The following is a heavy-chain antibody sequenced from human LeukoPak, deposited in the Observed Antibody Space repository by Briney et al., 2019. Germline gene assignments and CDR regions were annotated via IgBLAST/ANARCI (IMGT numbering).Heavy chain of an antibody. Sequence: GGSLRLSCAAAAFTFSSYGMHWVRQAPGKGLEWVAVISYDGSNKYYAGSVKGRFTISRDNAENSLYLQMNSLRAEDTAVYYCARDVQIDCWGQGTLVTVSS. V-gene: IGHV3-30*03. CDR1: AFTFSSYG. J-gene: IGHJ4*02. CDR3: ARDVQIDC. CDR2: ISYDGSNK.